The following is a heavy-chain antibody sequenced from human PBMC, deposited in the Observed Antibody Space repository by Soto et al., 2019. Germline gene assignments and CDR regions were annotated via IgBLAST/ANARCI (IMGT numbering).Heavy chain of an antibody. Sequence: SETLCLTCAVSGGSISSGGYSWSWIRQPPGKGLEWIGYIYHSGSTYYNPSLKSRVTITVDRSKNQFSLKLSSVTAADTAVYYCARGGSYSWLDPWGQGTLVTVSS. D-gene: IGHD1-26*01. CDR3: ARGGSYSWLDP. J-gene: IGHJ5*02. CDR1: GGSISSGGYS. V-gene: IGHV4-30-2*01. CDR2: IYHSGST.